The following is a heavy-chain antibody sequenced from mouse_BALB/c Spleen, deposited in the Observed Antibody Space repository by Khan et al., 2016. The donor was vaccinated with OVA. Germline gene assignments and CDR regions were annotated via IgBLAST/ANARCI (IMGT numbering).Heavy chain of an antibody. CDR3: VRDPVTTIVATSYWFFDV. Sequence: EVELVESGGDLVKPGGSLKLSCAASGFTFSGYALSWVRQTPEKRLEWVATISSGDSYTYYPDSVKGRFTIFRDNVKNTLYLQMSSLRSEDTAMYYCVRDPVTTIVATSYWFFDVWGAGTTVTVSS. CDR2: ISSGDSYT. D-gene: IGHD1-1*01. CDR1: GFTFSGYA. V-gene: IGHV5-9-3*01. J-gene: IGHJ1*01.